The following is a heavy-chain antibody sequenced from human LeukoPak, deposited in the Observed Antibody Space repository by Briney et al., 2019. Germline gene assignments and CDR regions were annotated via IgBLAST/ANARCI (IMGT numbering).Heavy chain of an antibody. CDR1: GDSFSGYW. CDR3: ARLTPWYSSSWYFDY. CDR2: IYPGDSDT. Sequence: GDSLKISCKGSGDSFSGYWIGWVRQMPGKGLEWMGIIYPGDSDTRYSPSFQGQVTISADESISSAYLQWSSLKASDTAMYYCARLTPWYSSSWYFDYRGQGTQVTVSS. D-gene: IGHD6-13*01. J-gene: IGHJ4*02. V-gene: IGHV5-51*01.